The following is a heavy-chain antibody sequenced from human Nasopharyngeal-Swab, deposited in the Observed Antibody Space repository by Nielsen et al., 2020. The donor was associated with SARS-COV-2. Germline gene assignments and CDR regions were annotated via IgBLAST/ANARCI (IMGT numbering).Heavy chain of an antibody. V-gene: IGHV3-30*03. Sequence: GESLKISCAASGFTFSSYWMSWVRQAPGKGLEWVAVISYDGSNKYYTDSVKGRFTISRDNSKNTLYLQMNSLRAEDTAVYYCARALGGSYYYGMDVWGQGTTVTVSS. CDR2: ISYDGSNK. CDR1: GFTFSSYW. J-gene: IGHJ6*02. D-gene: IGHD1-26*01. CDR3: ARALGGSYYYGMDV.